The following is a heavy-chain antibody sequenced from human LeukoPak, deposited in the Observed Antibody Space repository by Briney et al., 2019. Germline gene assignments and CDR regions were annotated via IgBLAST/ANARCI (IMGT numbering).Heavy chain of an antibody. CDR3: AKEGKRGIAAASDY. Sequence: GGSLRLSCEASAFTFSDYGMSWVRQGPGKGLEWVAGISGSGADTYYADSVKGRFTVSRDNSKNTLYLQMNSLRAEDTAVYYCAKEGKRGIAAASDYWGQGTLVTVSS. CDR1: AFTFSDYG. J-gene: IGHJ4*02. CDR2: ISGSGADT. D-gene: IGHD6-13*01. V-gene: IGHV3-23*01.